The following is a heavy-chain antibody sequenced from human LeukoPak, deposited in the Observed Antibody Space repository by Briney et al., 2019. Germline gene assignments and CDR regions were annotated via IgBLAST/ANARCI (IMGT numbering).Heavy chain of an antibody. CDR1: GFTFNSYA. D-gene: IGHD1-26*01. Sequence: GGSLRLSCAASGFTFNSYAMTWVRQAPGKGLEWVSAFSGSGDSTYYADSVNGRFTISGDNSKNTLYLQMNSLRAEETAVYYCAKGGRGSSSDYWGQGTLVTVSS. CDR2: FSGSGDST. J-gene: IGHJ4*02. V-gene: IGHV3-23*01. CDR3: AKGGRGSSSDY.